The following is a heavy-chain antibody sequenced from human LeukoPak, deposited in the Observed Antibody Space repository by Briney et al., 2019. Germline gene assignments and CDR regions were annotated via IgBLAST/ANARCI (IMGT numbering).Heavy chain of an antibody. CDR2: MNPNSGNT. CDR1: GYTFTSYD. CDR3: ARGYYTYYYDSSGYTNWFDP. V-gene: IGHV1-8*01. J-gene: IGHJ5*02. Sequence: ASVKVSCKASGYTFTSYDINWVRQATGQGLEWMGWMNPNSGNTGYAQKFQGRVTMTRNTSISTAYMELSSLRSEDTAVYYCARGYYTYYYDSSGYTNWFDPWGQGTLVTVSS. D-gene: IGHD3-22*01.